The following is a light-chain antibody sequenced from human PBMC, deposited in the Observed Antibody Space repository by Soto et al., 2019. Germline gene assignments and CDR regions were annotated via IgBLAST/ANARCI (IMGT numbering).Light chain of an antibody. Sequence: DIQMTQSPSSLSASVGDRVTITCRASQSISNYLNWYQQKPGKAPKYLMYAASTLQSGVPSRFSGSGSGTEFTLTISSLQPEDFATYYCQQSYSTLRTFGQGTKVDIK. CDR2: AAS. CDR3: QQSYSTLRT. CDR1: QSISNY. J-gene: IGKJ1*01. V-gene: IGKV1-39*01.